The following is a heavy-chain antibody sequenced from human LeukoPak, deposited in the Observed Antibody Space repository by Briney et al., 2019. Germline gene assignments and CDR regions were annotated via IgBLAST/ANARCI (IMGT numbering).Heavy chain of an antibody. J-gene: IGHJ3*02. V-gene: IGHV3-20*04. CDR3: VRGGYCGSSICYSLNAFDI. D-gene: IGHD2-2*01. CDR1: GFTFDDYG. CDR2: INWNGGST. Sequence: TGGSLRLSCAASGFTFDDYGMSWVRQAPGKGLEWVSGINWNGGSTGYAGSVKGRFTISRDDANNSLYLQMNSLRAEDTAVYYCVRGGYCGSSICYSLNAFDIWGQGTTVTVSA.